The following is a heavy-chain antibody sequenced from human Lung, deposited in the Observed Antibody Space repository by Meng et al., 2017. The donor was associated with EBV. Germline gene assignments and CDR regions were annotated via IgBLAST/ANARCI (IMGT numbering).Heavy chain of an antibody. J-gene: IGHJ2*01. Sequence: QGPLMPSRPRTGKATHTLTLTWYNGGDNVAPSSAAWTWIRHSPSEGLEWLGRTYYRCKWYNDYAVFVKSRITINPDTSKNQFSLQLNSVTPEDTAVYYCARGATSVFDLWGRGTLVTVSS. CDR1: GDNVAPSSAA. V-gene: IGHV6-1*01. CDR2: TYYRCKWYN. CDR3: ARGATSVFDL.